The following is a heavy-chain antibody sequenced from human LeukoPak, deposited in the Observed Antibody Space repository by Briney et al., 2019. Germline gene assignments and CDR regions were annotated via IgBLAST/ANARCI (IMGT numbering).Heavy chain of an antibody. CDR3: AKDLGIGGSGF. J-gene: IGHJ4*02. D-gene: IGHD3-10*01. V-gene: IGHV3-23*01. CDR1: GFTFSSYG. CDR2: ISGSGGST. Sequence: PGGSLRLSCAASGFTFSSYGMSWVRQAPGQGLEWVSAISGSGGSTYYADSVKGRFTISRDNSKNTLYLQMNSLRADDTAAYYCAKDLGIGGSGFWGQGTLVTVSS.